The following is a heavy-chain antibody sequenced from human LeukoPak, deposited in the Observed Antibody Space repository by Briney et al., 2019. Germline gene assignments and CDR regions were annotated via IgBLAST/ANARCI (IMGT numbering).Heavy chain of an antibody. V-gene: IGHV1-2*02. CDR2: INPNSGGT. J-gene: IGHJ4*02. Sequence: ASVKVSCKASGYSFTGYYMHWVRQAPGQGLEWMGWINPNSGGTKYAQKFKGRVTMTRDTSISTAYMELSRLRSDDTAVYYWSRVDTAMVAGGGDYWGQGTLVTVSS. CDR1: GYSFTGYY. D-gene: IGHD5-18*01. CDR3: SRVDTAMVAGGGDY.